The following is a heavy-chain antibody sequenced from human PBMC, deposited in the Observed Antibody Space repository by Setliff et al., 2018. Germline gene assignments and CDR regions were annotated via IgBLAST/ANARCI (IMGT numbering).Heavy chain of an antibody. CDR2: IYVTEST. J-gene: IGHJ4*02. CDR3: ARDLYCGGHCYQLFDS. CDR1: GDSISNYY. V-gene: IGHV4-4*07. D-gene: IGHD2-21*02. Sequence: SETLSLTCTVSGDSISNYYWNWIRQPAGKGLEWIGRIYVTESTNYNPSLKSRVTISVDTSKNHFSLKLTSVTAADTAVYYCARDLYCGGHCYQLFDSWGQGTLVTVSS.